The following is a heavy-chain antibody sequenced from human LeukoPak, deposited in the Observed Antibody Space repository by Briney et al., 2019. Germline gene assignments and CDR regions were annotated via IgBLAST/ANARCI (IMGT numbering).Heavy chain of an antibody. CDR1: GFTFSNYE. J-gene: IGHJ4*02. Sequence: GGSLRLSCAASGFTFSNYEMNWVRQAPGKGLEWVSYISSSGSTIYYADSVKGRFTISKDNAKNSLYLQMNSLRAEDTAVYYCAQIYTYGSSQFDYWGQGTLVTVSS. D-gene: IGHD5-18*01. CDR3: AQIYTYGSSQFDY. CDR2: ISSSGSTI. V-gene: IGHV3-48*03.